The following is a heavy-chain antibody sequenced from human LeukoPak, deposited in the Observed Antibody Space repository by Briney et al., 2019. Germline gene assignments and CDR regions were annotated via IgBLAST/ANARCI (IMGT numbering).Heavy chain of an antibody. J-gene: IGHJ3*02. V-gene: IGHV3-11*04. CDR1: GFTFSDYY. CDR3: ARDLGYCSSTSCYARGAFDI. D-gene: IGHD2-2*01. Sequence: GRSLRLSCAASGFTFSDYYMSWIRQAPGKGLEWVSYISSSGSTIYYADSVKGRFTISRDNAKNSLYLQMNSLRAEDTAVYYCARDLGYCSSTSCYARGAFDIWGQGTMVTVSS. CDR2: ISSSGSTI.